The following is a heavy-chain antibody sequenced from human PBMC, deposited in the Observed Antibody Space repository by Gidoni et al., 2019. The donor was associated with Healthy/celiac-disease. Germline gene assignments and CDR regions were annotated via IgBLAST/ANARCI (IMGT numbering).Heavy chain of an antibody. CDR1: GFTFSSYG. CDR3: AKDKVDNGKSPSPLDY. J-gene: IGHJ4*02. Sequence: QVQLVESGGGVVQPGRSLRLSCAASGFTFSSYGMHWVRQAPGKGLEWVAVISYDGSNKYYADSVKGRFTISRDNSKNTLYLQMNSLRAEDTAVYYCAKDKVDNGKSPSPLDYWGQGTLVTVSS. V-gene: IGHV3-30*18. D-gene: IGHD1-20*01. CDR2: ISYDGSNK.